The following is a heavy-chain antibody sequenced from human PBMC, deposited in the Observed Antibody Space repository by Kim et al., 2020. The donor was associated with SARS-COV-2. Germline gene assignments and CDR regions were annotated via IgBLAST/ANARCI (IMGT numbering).Heavy chain of an antibody. J-gene: IGHJ4*02. D-gene: IGHD3-9*01. V-gene: IGHV3-64*02. CDR3: ARVGDSKYLDF. CDR1: GFTFSDHV. Sequence: GGSLRLSCAASGFTFSDHVMYWARQAPGKRLEYVSSITGNGDSTSYADSVKGRFTISRDNSKNTLFLQMGSLRAEDMAVYYCARVGDSKYLDFWGQGTLVTVSS. CDR2: ITGNGDST.